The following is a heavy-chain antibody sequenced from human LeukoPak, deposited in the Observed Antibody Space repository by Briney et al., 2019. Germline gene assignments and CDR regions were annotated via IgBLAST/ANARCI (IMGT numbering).Heavy chain of an antibody. CDR2: INSDGSSI. CDR1: GFTFSSYW. CDR3: AREGRVSGYDFDC. Sequence: GGSLRLSCAASGFTFSSYWMHWARHAPGKGLVWVSRINSDGSSITYADSVKGRFTISRDNAKNTLYLQMNSLRVEDTAVYYCAREGRVSGYDFDCWGQGTLVTVSS. V-gene: IGHV3-74*03. J-gene: IGHJ4*02. D-gene: IGHD5-12*01.